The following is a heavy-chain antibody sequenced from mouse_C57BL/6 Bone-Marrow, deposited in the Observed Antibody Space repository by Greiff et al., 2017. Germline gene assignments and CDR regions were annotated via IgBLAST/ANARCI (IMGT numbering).Heavy chain of an antibody. D-gene: IGHD2-4*01. J-gene: IGHJ2*01. CDR3: ARGSYDYDVDY. CDR1: GYTFTSYW. Sequence: QVQLQQPGAELVKPGASVKMSCKASGYTFTSYWITWVKQRPGQGLEWIGDIYPGSGSTNYNEKFKSKATLTVDTSSSTAYMQLSSLASEDSAVYYCARGSYDYDVDYWGQGTTLTVSS. V-gene: IGHV1-55*01. CDR2: IYPGSGST.